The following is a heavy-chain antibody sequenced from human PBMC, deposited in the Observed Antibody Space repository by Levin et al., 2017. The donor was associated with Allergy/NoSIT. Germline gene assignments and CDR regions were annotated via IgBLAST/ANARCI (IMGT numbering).Heavy chain of an antibody. D-gene: IGHD4/OR15-4a*01. V-gene: IGHV4-39*01. CDR2: IYYSGST. J-gene: IGHJ4*02. Sequence: NSSETLSLTCTVSGGSISSSSYYWNWIRQPPGKGLEWIGSIYYSGSTYYNPSLKSRVTISVDTSKNQFSLKLSSVTAADTAVYYCARGANYGRTARELDYWGQGTLVTVSS. CDR1: GGSISSSSYY. CDR3: ARGANYGRTARELDY.